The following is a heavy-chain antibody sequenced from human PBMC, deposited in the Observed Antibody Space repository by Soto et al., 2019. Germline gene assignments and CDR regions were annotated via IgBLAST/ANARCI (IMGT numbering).Heavy chain of an antibody. D-gene: IGHD1-1*01. CDR3: APWHEREHAYDV. Sequence: DVQLVESGGGLIQPGESLRLSGAAFGFTISGKKYVAWVRQAPGKGLEWVSALYDLDGSFYAASVKGRFTTSSDSSQTTVYLQMNDLRPDDTAGYYCAPWHEREHAYDVWGQGTTVTVSS. J-gene: IGHJ3*01. CDR1: GFTISGKKY. CDR2: LYDLDGS. V-gene: IGHV3-53*01.